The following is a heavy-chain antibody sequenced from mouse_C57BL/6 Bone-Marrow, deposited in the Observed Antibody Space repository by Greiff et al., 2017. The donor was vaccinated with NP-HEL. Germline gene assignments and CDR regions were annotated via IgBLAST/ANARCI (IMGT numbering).Heavy chain of an antibody. V-gene: IGHV5-6*01. Sequence: EVQLQESGGDLVKPGGSLKLSCAASGFTFSSYGMSWVRQTPDKRLEWVATISSGGSYTYYPDSVKGRFTISRDNAKNTLYLQMSSLKSEDTAMYYCARQLVFGYWGQGTTLTVSS. D-gene: IGHD2-2*01. CDR3: ARQLVFGY. J-gene: IGHJ2*01. CDR2: ISSGGSYT. CDR1: GFTFSSYG.